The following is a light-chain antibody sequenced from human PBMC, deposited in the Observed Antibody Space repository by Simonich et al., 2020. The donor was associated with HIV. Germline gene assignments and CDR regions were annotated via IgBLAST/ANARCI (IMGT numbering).Light chain of an antibody. J-gene: IGKJ1*01. CDR1: QSVSSN. Sequence: EIVMPQSPATLSVSPGERATLSCRASQSVSSNLAWYQQKPGQAPRLLIYGASTRATGIPARFSGSGSGTEFTLTISSLQSEDFAVYYCQQCNNWPPTFGQGTKVEIK. V-gene: IGKV3-15*01. CDR2: GAS. CDR3: QQCNNWPPT.